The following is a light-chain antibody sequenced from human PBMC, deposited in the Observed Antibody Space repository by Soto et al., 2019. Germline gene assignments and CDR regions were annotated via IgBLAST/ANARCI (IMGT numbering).Light chain of an antibody. CDR3: AIWDDSLDGYV. J-gene: IGLJ1*01. V-gene: IGLV1-44*01. CDR1: SSNIGSNT. CDR2: SHN. Sequence: QSVLTQPPSASGTPGQRVTISCSGSSSNIGSNTVNWYQQLPGTAPKLLIYSHNQRPSGVPDRFSVSKSGTSASLAISGLQSEDEADYYCAIWDDSLDGYVFGTGTQLTVL.